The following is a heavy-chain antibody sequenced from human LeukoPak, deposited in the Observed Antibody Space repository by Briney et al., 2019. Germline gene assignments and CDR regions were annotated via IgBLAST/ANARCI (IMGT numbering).Heavy chain of an antibody. CDR3: ASTTYYYDSSGYSDAFDI. D-gene: IGHD3-22*01. CDR2: IYTNGWT. V-gene: IGHV4-61*02. CDR1: GGSINSDLYY. J-gene: IGHJ3*02. Sequence: PSETLSLTCTISGGSINSDLYYWAWIRQPAGKRLEWIGRIYTNGWTDYNPSLKSRVTISVDTSKNQFSLKLSFVTAADTAVYYCASTTYYYDSSGYSDAFDIWGQGTMVTVSS.